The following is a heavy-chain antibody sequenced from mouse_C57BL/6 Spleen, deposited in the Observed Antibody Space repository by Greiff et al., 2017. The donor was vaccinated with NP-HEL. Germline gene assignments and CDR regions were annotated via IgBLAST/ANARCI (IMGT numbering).Heavy chain of an antibody. CDR1: GFTFTDYY. J-gene: IGHJ1*03. CDR3: AREEGEDV. V-gene: IGHV7-3*01. Sequence: EVKLVESGGGLVQPGGSLSLSCAASGFTFTDYYMSWVRQPPGKALEWLGFIRNKANGYTTEYSASVKGRFTISRDKSQSIHYLQMKALRAEDSATYYGAREEGEDVWGTGTTVTVSS. CDR2: IRNKANGYTT.